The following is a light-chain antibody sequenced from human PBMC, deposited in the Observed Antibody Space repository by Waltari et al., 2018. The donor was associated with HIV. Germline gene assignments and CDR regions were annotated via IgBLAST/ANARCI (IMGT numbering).Light chain of an antibody. CDR1: NSNIGSNT. CDR2: NNY. J-gene: IGLJ2*01. Sequence: QSVLTQPPSASGTPGQRVTIACSGSNSNIGSNTVNWYKQVPGTAPKLLIYNNYERPAGVPDRSSGSKSGSSASLAIIGLQSEDDGDYYCAAWDGSLLGVLFGGGTKLTVL. CDR3: AAWDGSLLGVL. V-gene: IGLV1-44*01.